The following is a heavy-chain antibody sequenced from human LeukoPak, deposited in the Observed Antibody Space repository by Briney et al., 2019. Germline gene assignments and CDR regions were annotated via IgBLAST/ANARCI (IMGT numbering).Heavy chain of an antibody. CDR1: AFTFSTYA. Sequence: GGSLRLSCAASAFTFSTYAMNWVRQAPGKGLEWVSSISSSGGNTYYADSVKGRFTISRDNSKNSLYLQMNSLRTEDTALYYCARSLYYYDSSGYYPEAFDIWGQGTMVTVSS. CDR3: ARSLYYYDSSGYYPEAFDI. V-gene: IGHV3-23*01. D-gene: IGHD3-22*01. CDR2: ISSSGGNT. J-gene: IGHJ3*02.